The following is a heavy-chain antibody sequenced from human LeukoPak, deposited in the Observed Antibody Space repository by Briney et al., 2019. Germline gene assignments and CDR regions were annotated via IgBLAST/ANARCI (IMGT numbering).Heavy chain of an antibody. V-gene: IGHV1-46*01. CDR2: INPSGGST. J-gene: IGHJ4*02. D-gene: IGHD4-17*01. CDR3: ASAAGGYGDYTLLY. CDR1: GCTFTSYY. Sequence: ASVKVSCKASGCTFTSYYMHWVRQAPGQWLEWMGIINPSGGSTSYAQKFQGRVTMTRDTSTSTVYMELSSLRSEDTAVYYSASAAGGYGDYTLLYWGQGTLVTVSS.